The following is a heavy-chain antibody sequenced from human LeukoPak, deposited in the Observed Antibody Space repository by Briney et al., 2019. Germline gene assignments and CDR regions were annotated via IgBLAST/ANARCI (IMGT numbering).Heavy chain of an antibody. CDR3: AREKQRDGYIESDY. CDR1: GGSISSGSYY. V-gene: IGHV4-61*01. CDR2: IYYSGST. D-gene: IGHD5-24*01. J-gene: IGHJ4*02. Sequence: SQTLSLTCTVSGGSISSGSYYWSWIRQPPGKGLEWIGYIYYSGSTNYNPSLKSRVTISVDTSKNQFSLKLSSVTAADTAVYYCAREKQRDGYIESDYWGQGTLVTVSS.